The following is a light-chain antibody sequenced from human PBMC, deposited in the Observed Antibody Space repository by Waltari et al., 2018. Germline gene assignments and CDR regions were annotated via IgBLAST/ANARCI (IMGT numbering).Light chain of an antibody. CDR2: DVT. CDR1: TTQLGSYTY. CDR3: CSYAGSYTWV. J-gene: IGLJ3*02. Sequence: SALTQPRSVFGSPGPSVTISCPGTTTQLGSYTYVPWYQHHPGKAPKLIILDVTKRPSGVPDRLSGSKSGNTASLTISGLRAEDEAEYYCCSYAGSYTWVFGGGTKLTVV. V-gene: IGLV2-11*01.